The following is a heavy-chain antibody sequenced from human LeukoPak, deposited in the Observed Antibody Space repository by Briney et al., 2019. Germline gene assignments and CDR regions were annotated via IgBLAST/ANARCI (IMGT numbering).Heavy chain of an antibody. D-gene: IGHD1-26*01. CDR2: IYYSGST. J-gene: IGHJ4*02. CDR1: GGSISSGGYY. V-gene: IGHV4-30-4*07. CDR3: AREAAPFGVGANHFDY. Sequence: PSQTLSLTCTVSGGSISSGGYYWSWIRQPPGKGLEWIGYIYYSGSTYYNPSLKSRVTISVDTSKNQFSLKLSSVTAADTAVYYCAREAAPFGVGANHFDYWGQGTLVTVSS.